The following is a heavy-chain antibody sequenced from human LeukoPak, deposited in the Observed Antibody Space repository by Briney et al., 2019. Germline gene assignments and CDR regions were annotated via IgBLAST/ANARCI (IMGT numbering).Heavy chain of an antibody. J-gene: IGHJ2*01. CDR2: IYHSGST. CDR3: ARGIGYGPRWYFDL. Sequence: SETLSLTCTVSGGSISSYYWSWIRQPPGKGLEWIGYIYHSGSTYYNPSLKSRVTISVDRSKNQFSLKLSSVTAADTAVYYCARGIGYGPRWYFDLWGRGTLVTVSS. V-gene: IGHV4-59*12. D-gene: IGHD5-12*01. CDR1: GGSISSYY.